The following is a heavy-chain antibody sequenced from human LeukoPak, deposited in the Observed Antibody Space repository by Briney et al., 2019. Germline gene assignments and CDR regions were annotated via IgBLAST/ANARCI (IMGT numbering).Heavy chain of an antibody. CDR1: GFTFSSYA. V-gene: IGHV3-30-3*01. CDR2: ISYDGSNK. CDR3: ARDRQRSDYGDPPDMAFDI. J-gene: IGHJ3*02. D-gene: IGHD4-17*01. Sequence: GRSLRLSCAASGFTFSSYAMHWVRQAPGKGLEWVAVISYDGSNKYYADSVKGRFTISRDNSKNTLYLQMNSLRAEDTAVYYCARDRQRSDYGDPPDMAFDIWGQGTMVTVSS.